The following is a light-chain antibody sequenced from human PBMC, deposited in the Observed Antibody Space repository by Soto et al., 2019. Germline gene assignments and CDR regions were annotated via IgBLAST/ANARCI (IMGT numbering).Light chain of an antibody. CDR3: QQYGGSPQYT. V-gene: IGKV3-20*01. CDR1: QSVSSNF. Sequence: EIVLTQSPGTLSLSPGERATLSCRASQSVSSNFLAWYHQKPGQAPRLLIYGASNRATDIPDRFSGSESGTDFTHTISRLEPEDFAVYYCQQYGGSPQYTFGQGTKLEIK. CDR2: GAS. J-gene: IGKJ2*01.